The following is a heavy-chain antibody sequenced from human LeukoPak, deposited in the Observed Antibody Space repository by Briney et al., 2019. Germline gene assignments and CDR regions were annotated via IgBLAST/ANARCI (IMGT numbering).Heavy chain of an antibody. J-gene: IGHJ4*02. CDR2: IWYDGSYK. Sequence: PGGSLRLSCAASGFTFSSYCMHWVRQAPGEGLEWVAVIWYDGSYKHYADSVKGRFTISRDNSKNALYLEMNSLRAEDTAVYYCARKEGEMVDYWGQGTLVTVSS. V-gene: IGHV3-33*01. CDR1: GFTFSSYC. CDR3: ARKEGEMVDY. D-gene: IGHD5-24*01.